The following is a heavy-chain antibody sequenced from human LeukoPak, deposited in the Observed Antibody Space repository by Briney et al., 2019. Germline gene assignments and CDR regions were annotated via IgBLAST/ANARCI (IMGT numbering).Heavy chain of an antibody. CDR3: AREEEMATIPFFDY. D-gene: IGHD5-24*01. CDR2: INPSGGST. CDR1: GYTFTSYY. V-gene: IGHV1-46*01. J-gene: IGHJ4*02. Sequence: ASVKVSCXASGYTFTSYYMHWVRLAPGQGLAWMGIINPSGGSTSYAQKFQGRVTMTRDTSTSTVYMELSSLRSEDTAVYYCAREEEMATIPFFDYWGQGTLVTVSS.